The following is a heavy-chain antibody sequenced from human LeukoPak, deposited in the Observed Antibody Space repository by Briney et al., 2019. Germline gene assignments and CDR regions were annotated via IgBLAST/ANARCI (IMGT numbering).Heavy chain of an antibody. CDR2: ISGSGGST. V-gene: IGHV3-23*01. CDR3: AKEFSSGSYTLYYFDY. D-gene: IGHD3-10*01. CDR1: GFTFSSYA. Sequence: GGSLRLSCAASGFTFSSYAMSWVRQAPGKGLEWVSAISGSGGSTYYADSVKGRFTISRDNSKNTLYLQMNSLRAEDTAVYYCAKEFSSGSYTLYYFDYWGQGTLVTVSS. J-gene: IGHJ4*02.